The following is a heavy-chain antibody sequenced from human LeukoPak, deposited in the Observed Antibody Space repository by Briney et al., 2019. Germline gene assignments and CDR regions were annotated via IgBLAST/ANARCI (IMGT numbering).Heavy chain of an antibody. D-gene: IGHD6-19*01. Sequence: ASVKVSCKASEYTFTSYDINWVRQATGQGLEWMGWMNPNSGNTGYAQKFQGRVTMTRNTSINTAYMELCSLRSEDTAVYYCARGTPSGWHGAVYWGQGTLVTVSS. CDR3: ARGTPSGWHGAVY. CDR2: MNPNSGNT. V-gene: IGHV1-8*01. CDR1: EYTFTSYD. J-gene: IGHJ4*02.